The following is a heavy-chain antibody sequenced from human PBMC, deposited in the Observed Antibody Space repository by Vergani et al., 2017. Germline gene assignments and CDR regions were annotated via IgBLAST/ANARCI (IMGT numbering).Heavy chain of an antibody. V-gene: IGHV3-23*01. Sequence: EVQLLESGGGLVQPGGSLRLSCAASGFTFSSYAMSWVRQAPGKGLEWVSAISGSGGSTYYADSVKGRFTISRDNSKNTLYLQMNSLRAEDTAVYYCARVGRRLVPSRLSMSLYMDVWGKGTTVTVSS. J-gene: IGHJ6*03. CDR3: ARVGRRLVPSRLSMSLYMDV. CDR1: GFTFSSYA. D-gene: IGHD6-6*01. CDR2: ISGSGGST.